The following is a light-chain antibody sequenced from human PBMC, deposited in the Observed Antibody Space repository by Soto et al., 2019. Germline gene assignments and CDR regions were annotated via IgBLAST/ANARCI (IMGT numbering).Light chain of an antibody. CDR3: QQYNDWPQT. Sequence: IVMTQSVAPLSVSPGQRATLSCRASQSVRSNLAWYQHKPGQAPRLLIHGASTRATGIPARFSGSGSGTECTLTISSLQSEDVAVYYCQQYNDWPQTFCQGTKVDIK. CDR2: GAS. CDR1: QSVRSN. V-gene: IGKV3-15*01. J-gene: IGKJ1*01.